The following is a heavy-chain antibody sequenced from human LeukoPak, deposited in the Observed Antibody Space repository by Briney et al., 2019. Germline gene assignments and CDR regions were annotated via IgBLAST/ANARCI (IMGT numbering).Heavy chain of an antibody. V-gene: IGHV3-53*01. J-gene: IGHJ3*02. Sequence: GGSLRLSCAASGFTVSSNYMSWVRQAPGKGLEWVSVIYSGGSTYYADSVKGRFTISRDNSKNTLYLQMNSLRAEDTAVYYCAKQSLLSPWSAFDIWGQGTMVTVSS. CDR3: AKQSLLSPWSAFDI. CDR2: IYSGGST. D-gene: IGHD1-1*01. CDR1: GFTVSSNY.